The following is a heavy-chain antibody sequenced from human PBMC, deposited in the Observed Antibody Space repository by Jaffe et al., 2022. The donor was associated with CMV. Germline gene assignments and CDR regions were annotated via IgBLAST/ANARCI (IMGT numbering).Heavy chain of an antibody. CDR1: GGTFSSYA. Sequence: QVQLVQSGAEVKKPGSSVKVSCKASGGTFSSYAISWVRQAPGQGLEWMGGIIPIFGTANYAQKFQGRVTITADESTSTAYMELSSLRSEDTAVYYCARGGENSSPFGDYYYGMDVWGQGTTVTVSS. V-gene: IGHV1-69*01. D-gene: IGHD6-13*01. CDR2: IIPIFGTA. CDR3: ARGGENSSPFGDYYYGMDV. J-gene: IGHJ6*02.